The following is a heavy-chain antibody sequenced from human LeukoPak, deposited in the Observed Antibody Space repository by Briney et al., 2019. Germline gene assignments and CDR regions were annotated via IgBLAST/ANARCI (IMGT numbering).Heavy chain of an antibody. V-gene: IGHV4-4*07. CDR2: IYTSGST. D-gene: IGHD2-15*01. CDR3: ARDAAPGGVGFDP. CDR1: GGSISTYY. Sequence: PSETLSLTCTVSGGSISTYYWSWIRQPAGKGLEWIGRIYTSGSTNSNPSLKSRVTMSVDTSKNQFSLKLSSVTAADTAVYYCARDAAPGGVGFDPWGQGTLVTVSS. J-gene: IGHJ5*02.